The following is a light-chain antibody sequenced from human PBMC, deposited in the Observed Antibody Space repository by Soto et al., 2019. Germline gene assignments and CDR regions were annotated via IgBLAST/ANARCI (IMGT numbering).Light chain of an antibody. CDR3: CSYAGSYV. J-gene: IGLJ1*01. V-gene: IGLV2-11*01. CDR1: SSDVGGYNY. CDR2: DVS. Sequence: QSALTQPRSVSGSPGQSVTISCTGTSSDVGGYNYVSWYQQHPGKAPKLMIYDVSKRPSGVPDRFSGSKSGNTASLTISGLQAEDEADYYCCSYAGSYVFGTGTKLTDL.